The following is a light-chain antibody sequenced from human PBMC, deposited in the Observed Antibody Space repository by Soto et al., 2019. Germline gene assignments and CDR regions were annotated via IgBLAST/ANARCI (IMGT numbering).Light chain of an antibody. Sequence: EVVMTQSPATLSVSPGETATLSCRASQSVSSNLAWYQQKPGQAPRLLISGASTRATGVPARFSGSGSGTEFTLTISRLQSEDFAVYYCQHYNNWPPRYTFGQGTKLEIK. J-gene: IGKJ2*01. CDR2: GAS. CDR3: QHYNNWPPRYT. V-gene: IGKV3-15*01. CDR1: QSVSSN.